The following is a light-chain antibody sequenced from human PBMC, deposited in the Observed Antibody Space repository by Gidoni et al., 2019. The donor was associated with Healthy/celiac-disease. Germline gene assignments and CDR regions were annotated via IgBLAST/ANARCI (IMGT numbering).Light chain of an antibody. CDR3: QQSYSTPRT. V-gene: IGKV1-39*01. J-gene: IGKJ4*01. CDR1: QSISSY. CDR2: AAS. Sequence: IQMTESPASLSASVGDRVTITCRASQSISSYLNLYQQKPGKAPKLLIYAASSLQSGVPSRFSGSGSGTDFTLTISSLQPEDFATYYCQQSYSTPRTFGGGTKVEIK.